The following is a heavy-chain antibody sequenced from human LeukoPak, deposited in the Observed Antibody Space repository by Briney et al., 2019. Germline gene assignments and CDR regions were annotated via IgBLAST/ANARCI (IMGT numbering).Heavy chain of an antibody. Sequence: PSETLSLTCAVYGGSFSDYYWSWIRQPPGKGLEWIGEINHSGSTNYNPSLKSRVTISVDTSKNQFSLKLSSVTAADTAVYYCARGSTNGRTFQGSPNWFDPLGQGTLVTVSS. CDR2: INHSGST. J-gene: IGHJ5*02. CDR3: ARGSTNGRTFQGSPNWFDP. CDR1: GGSFSDYY. D-gene: IGHD1-1*01. V-gene: IGHV4-34*01.